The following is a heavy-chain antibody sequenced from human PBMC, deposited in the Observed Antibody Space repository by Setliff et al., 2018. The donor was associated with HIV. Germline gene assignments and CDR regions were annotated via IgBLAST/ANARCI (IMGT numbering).Heavy chain of an antibody. CDR1: GGSISSNNW. Sequence: SETLSLTCAVSGGSISSNNWWSWVRQPPGKGLEWIGEIYHGGYTNYNPSLKSRATISVDKSKNHFSLKLTSVTAADTAVYYCAREGEILVGATAAYFDNWGQGTLVTVSS. J-gene: IGHJ4*02. CDR2: IYHGGYT. D-gene: IGHD1-26*01. V-gene: IGHV4-4*02. CDR3: AREGEILVGATAAYFDN.